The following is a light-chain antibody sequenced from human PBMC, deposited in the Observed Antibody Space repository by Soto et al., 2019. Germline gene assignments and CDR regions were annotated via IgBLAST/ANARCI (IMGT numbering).Light chain of an antibody. CDR2: DVS. CDR3: CSYAGSYYV. V-gene: IGLV2-11*01. J-gene: IGLJ1*01. CDR1: SSDVGGYNY. Sequence: QSVLTQPRSVSGSPGQSVTISCTGTSSDVGGYNYVSWYQQHPGKAPKLMIYDVSTRPSGVPDRFSGSKSGNTASLTISGLQAEDEADYYCCSYAGSYYVFGTGTKLTVL.